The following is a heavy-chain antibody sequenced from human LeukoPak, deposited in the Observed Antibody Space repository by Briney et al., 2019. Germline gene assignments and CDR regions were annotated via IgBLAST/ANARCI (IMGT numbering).Heavy chain of an antibody. CDR3: ARDKGTEGLLPRGDWYFDL. CDR2: ISSSSTYI. Sequence: PGGSLILSCAASGFTFSSYSMNWVRQAPGKGLEWVSSISSSSTYIYYAGSVKGRFTISRDNAKNSLFLQMNSLRAEDTAVYYCARDKGTEGLLPRGDWYFDLWGRGTLVTVSS. CDR1: GFTFSSYS. D-gene: IGHD3-3*01. V-gene: IGHV3-21*01. J-gene: IGHJ2*01.